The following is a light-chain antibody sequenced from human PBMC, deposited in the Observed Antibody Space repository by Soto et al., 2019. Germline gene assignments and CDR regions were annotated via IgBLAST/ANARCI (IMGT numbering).Light chain of an antibody. J-gene: IGKJ1*01. V-gene: IGKV1-27*01. Sequence: DIQMTQSPSSLSASVGDRVTITCRASRDITDYLAWYQQKPGQVPKLLISAASTLQSGVPSRFTASGSGTDFTLTVTGLQPEDFATHYCQNYDSAPWTFGQGTKVEF. CDR3: QNYDSAPWT. CDR2: AAS. CDR1: RDITDY.